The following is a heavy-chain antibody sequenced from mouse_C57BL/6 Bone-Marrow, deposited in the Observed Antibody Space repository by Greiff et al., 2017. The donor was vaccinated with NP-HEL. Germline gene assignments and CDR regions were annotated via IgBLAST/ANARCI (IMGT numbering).Heavy chain of an antibody. D-gene: IGHD3-2*02. CDR1: GYTFTGYW. Sequence: VQLQQSGAELMKPGASVKLSCKATGYTFTGYWIEWVKQRPGHGLEWIGEILPGSGSTNYNEKFKGKATFTADTSSNTAYMQLSSLTTEDSDIYYCARQLRYPHYAMDYWGQGTSVTVSS. J-gene: IGHJ4*01. CDR3: ARQLRYPHYAMDY. V-gene: IGHV1-9*01. CDR2: ILPGSGST.